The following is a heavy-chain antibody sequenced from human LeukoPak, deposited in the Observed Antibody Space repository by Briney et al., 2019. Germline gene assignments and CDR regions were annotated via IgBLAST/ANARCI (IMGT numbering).Heavy chain of an antibody. Sequence: GGSLRLSCAASGFTFSDYNMTWIRQAPGKGLEWEWVAYITSSGRSTLYADSVKGRFTISRDNAKNSLYLQMNSLRPEDTAVYYCARVLRSVLTGTDAFDIWRQGTRVTVSS. J-gene: IGHJ3*02. V-gene: IGHV3-11*04. D-gene: IGHD2-21*02. CDR2: ITSSGRST. CDR3: ARVLRSVLTGTDAFDI. CDR1: GFTFSDYN.